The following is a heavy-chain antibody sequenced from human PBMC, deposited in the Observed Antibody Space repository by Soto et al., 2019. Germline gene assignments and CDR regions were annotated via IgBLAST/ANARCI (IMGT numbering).Heavy chain of an antibody. CDR2: IYNSGST. Sequence: QVQLQESGPGLVKPSETLSLTCTVSGGSISRYYWSWIRQPPGKGLEWIGYIYNSGSTNYNPSLNSRVTISIDTSKNQFSLKVNSVTAADTALYYCARALEYHDSSGYSRPFGMDVWGQGTTVTVSS. CDR3: ARALEYHDSSGYSRPFGMDV. V-gene: IGHV4-59*01. CDR1: GGSISRYY. D-gene: IGHD3-22*01. J-gene: IGHJ6*02.